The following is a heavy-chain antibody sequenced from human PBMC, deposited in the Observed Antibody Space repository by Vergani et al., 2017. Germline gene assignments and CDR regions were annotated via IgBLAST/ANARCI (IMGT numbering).Heavy chain of an antibody. D-gene: IGHD6-13*01. CDR2: IYHSGST. CDR3: AGQQLVGFFFDY. V-gene: IGHV4-38-2*01. CDR1: GYSISSGYY. J-gene: IGHJ4*02. Sequence: QVQLQESGPGLVKPSETLSLTCAVSGYSISSGYYWGWIRQPPGKGLEWIGSIYHSGSTYYNPSLKSRVTISVDTSKYQFSLTLSSVNAADTAVYYWAGQQLVGFFFDYWGQGSLVTVPS.